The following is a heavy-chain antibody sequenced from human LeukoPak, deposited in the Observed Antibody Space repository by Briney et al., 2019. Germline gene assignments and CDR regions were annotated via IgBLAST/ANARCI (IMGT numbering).Heavy chain of an antibody. CDR2: VYYIDNT. CDR1: GASVGSAGYY. V-gene: IGHV4-61*08. CDR3: ARTQSQSGSYRYYFGY. Sequence: PSETLSLTCTVSGASVGSAGYYWSWIRPPPGGGLVWVGYVYYIDNTNYNPSLKSRVTMSVNPSENQFSLKLNSVTAADTAIYYCARTQSQSGSYRYYFGYWGQGTLVTVSS. D-gene: IGHD1-26*01. J-gene: IGHJ4*02.